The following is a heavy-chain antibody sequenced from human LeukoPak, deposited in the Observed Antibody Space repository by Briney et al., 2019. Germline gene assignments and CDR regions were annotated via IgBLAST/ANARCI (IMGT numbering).Heavy chain of an antibody. CDR3: AALTGGDDAFDS. CDR1: GGSISSYY. D-gene: IGHD4-23*01. J-gene: IGHJ3*02. V-gene: IGHV4-59*01. CDR2: ILYAGST. Sequence: SETLSLTCTVSGGSISSYYWSWIRQPPGKGLVWIGYILYAGSTNYNPSLKSRVTISVLTSKSRFSLKLSSVTAADTAVYYCAALTGGDDAFDSWGQGAMVSVCS.